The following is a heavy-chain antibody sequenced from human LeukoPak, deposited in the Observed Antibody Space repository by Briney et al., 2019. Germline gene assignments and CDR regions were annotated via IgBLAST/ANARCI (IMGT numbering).Heavy chain of an antibody. CDR1: GFTFSAYG. Sequence: GGSLRLSCAASGFTFSAYGMHWIRQAPGKGLEWVAIISYDGINKYYPDSVKGRFTISRDDSKNTLYLQMNSLRAEDTAVYYCAKDTRDDHHSDYWGQGTLVTVSS. CDR2: ISYDGINK. J-gene: IGHJ4*02. CDR3: AKDTRDDHHSDY. V-gene: IGHV3-30*18. D-gene: IGHD1-14*01.